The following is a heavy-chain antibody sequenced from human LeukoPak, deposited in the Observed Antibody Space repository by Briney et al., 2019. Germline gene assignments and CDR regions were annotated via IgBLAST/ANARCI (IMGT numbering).Heavy chain of an antibody. Sequence: EASVKVSCKASGYTLTDYYMHWVRQAPGQGLEWMGWISPRNGGTDYAQKFQGRVTMTRDTSVNTAYMELTSLRSDDTAVYFCARLTTVTSGFEYWGQGTLVTVSS. CDR3: ARLTTVTSGFEY. D-gene: IGHD4-17*01. CDR2: ISPRNGGT. CDR1: GYTLTDYY. J-gene: IGHJ4*02. V-gene: IGHV1-2*02.